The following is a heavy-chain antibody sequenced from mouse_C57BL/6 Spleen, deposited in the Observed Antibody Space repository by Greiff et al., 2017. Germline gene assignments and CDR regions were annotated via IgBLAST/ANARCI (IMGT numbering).Heavy chain of an antibody. Sequence: QVQLQQSGAELVRPGSSVKLSCKASGYTFTSYWMHWVKQRPIQGLEWIGNIDPSDSETHYNQKFKDKATLTVDKSSSTAYMQLSSLTSEDSAVYYCASGDYGSSPDYWGQGTTLTVSS. V-gene: IGHV1-52*01. CDR1: GYTFTSYW. D-gene: IGHD1-1*01. CDR2: IDPSDSET. CDR3: ASGDYGSSPDY. J-gene: IGHJ2*01.